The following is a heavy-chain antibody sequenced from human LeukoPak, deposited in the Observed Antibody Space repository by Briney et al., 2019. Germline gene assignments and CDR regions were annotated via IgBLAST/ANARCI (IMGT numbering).Heavy chain of an antibody. J-gene: IGHJ4*02. CDR2: IYYRGST. CDR3: ARLADTAMVFFDY. CDR1: GGSISSYY. V-gene: IGHV4-59*01. Sequence: WETLSPTWTVAGGSISSYYWSWIRQPPGKGREWIGYIYYRGSTNYNPSLKSRVTISVDTSKNQLSLKLSSVTAADTAVYYCARLADTAMVFFDYWGQGTLVTVSS. D-gene: IGHD5-18*01.